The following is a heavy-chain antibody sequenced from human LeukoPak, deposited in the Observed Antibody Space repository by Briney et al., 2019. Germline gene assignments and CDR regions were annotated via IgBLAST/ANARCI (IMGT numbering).Heavy chain of an antibody. CDR1: GGTFSSYA. J-gene: IGHJ4*02. V-gene: IGHV1-69*05. Sequence: SVKVSCKASGGTFSSYATSWVRQAPGQGLEWMGRIIPIFGTANYAQKFQGRVTITTDESTGTAYMELSSLRSEDTAVYYCARDRGLTVGAAVDYWGQGTLVTVSS. CDR3: ARDRGLTVGAAVDY. D-gene: IGHD1-26*01. CDR2: IIPIFGTA.